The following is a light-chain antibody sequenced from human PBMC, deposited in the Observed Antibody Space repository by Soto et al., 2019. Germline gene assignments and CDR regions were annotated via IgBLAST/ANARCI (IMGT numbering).Light chain of an antibody. CDR3: QQTCRTPLT. V-gene: IGKV1-39*01. Sequence: DIQMTQSPSSLSASVGDRVTITCRAGQYIGRYLNWYQQKPGKAPKLLIYAASSLHSGVPSRFSGSGSGTDFTLTINSLQPEDFATYSCQQTCRTPLTFGGGTKVEIK. CDR2: AAS. CDR1: QYIGRY. J-gene: IGKJ4*01.